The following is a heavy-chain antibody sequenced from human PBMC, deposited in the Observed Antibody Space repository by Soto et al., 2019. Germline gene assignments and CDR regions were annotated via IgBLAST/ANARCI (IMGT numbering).Heavy chain of an antibody. J-gene: IGHJ4*02. Sequence: PSETLSLTCAVSGGSISSNDWWSWVRQPPGKGLEWIGEIYHSGSTNYNPSLKSRVTISVDKSKNQFSLNLRSVTAADTAVYYCASESLPSTGSYYPCFDYWGQGTLVTVSS. V-gene: IGHV4-4*02. CDR1: GGSISSNDW. CDR3: ASESLPSTGSYYPCFDY. CDR2: IYHSGST. D-gene: IGHD1-26*01.